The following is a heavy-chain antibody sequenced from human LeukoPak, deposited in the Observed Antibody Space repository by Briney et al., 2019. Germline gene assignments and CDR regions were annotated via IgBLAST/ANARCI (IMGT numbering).Heavy chain of an antibody. CDR3: ARQIVLTGYRTFDY. CDR2: IWYDGSNK. CDR1: GFTFSSYG. V-gene: IGHV3-33*01. D-gene: IGHD3-9*01. Sequence: GRSLRLSCAASGFTFSSYGMHWVRQAPGKGLEWVAVIWYDGSNKYYADSVKGRFTISRDNSKNTLYLQMNSLRAEDTAVYYCARQIVLTGYRTFDYWGQGTLVTVSS. J-gene: IGHJ4*02.